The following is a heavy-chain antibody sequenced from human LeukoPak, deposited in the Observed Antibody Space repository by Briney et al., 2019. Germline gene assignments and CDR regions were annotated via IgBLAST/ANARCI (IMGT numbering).Heavy chain of an antibody. D-gene: IGHD1-1*01. Sequence: PGGSLRLSCAASGFTFSSYWMSWVRQAPGKGLEWVANIKQDGSEKYYVDSVKGRFTISRDNAKKSLYLQMNSLRAEYTAVYYCARVQLERVPDYWGQGTLVTVSS. J-gene: IGHJ4*02. CDR3: ARVQLERVPDY. V-gene: IGHV3-7*01. CDR2: IKQDGSEK. CDR1: GFTFSSYW.